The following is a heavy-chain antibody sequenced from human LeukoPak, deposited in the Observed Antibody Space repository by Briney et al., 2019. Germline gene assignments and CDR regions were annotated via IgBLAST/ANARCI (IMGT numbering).Heavy chain of an antibody. D-gene: IGHD3-10*01. CDR1: GFTFSSYG. Sequence: AGGSLRLSCAASGFTFSSYGMHWVRQAPGKGLEWVAFIRYDGSNKYYADSVKGRFTISRDNSKNTLYLQMNSLRAEDTAVYYCAKISCGSGSLTYYYYYYMDVWGKGTTVSISS. J-gene: IGHJ6*03. CDR3: AKISCGSGSLTYYYYYYMDV. V-gene: IGHV3-30*02. CDR2: IRYDGSNK.